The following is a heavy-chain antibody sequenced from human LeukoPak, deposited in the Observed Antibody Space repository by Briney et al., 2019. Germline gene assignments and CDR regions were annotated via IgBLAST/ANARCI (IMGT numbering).Heavy chain of an antibody. CDR1: GGSISSGGYY. J-gene: IGHJ4*02. Sequence: SQTLSLTCTVSGGSISSGGYYWSWIRQHPGKGLEWIGYIYYSGSTYYNPSLKSRVTISVDTSKNQFSLKLSTVTAADTAVYYCARAENTYFDYWGQGTLVTVSS. V-gene: IGHV4-31*03. CDR3: ARAENTYFDY. CDR2: IYYSGST.